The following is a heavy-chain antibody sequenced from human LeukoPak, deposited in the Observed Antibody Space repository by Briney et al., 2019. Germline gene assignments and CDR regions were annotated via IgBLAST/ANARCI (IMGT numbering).Heavy chain of an antibody. D-gene: IGHD3-22*01. V-gene: IGHV3-66*02. CDR3: ARATYDSSGLFDY. Sequence: PGGSLRLSCAASGFTVSSNYMSWVRQAPGKGLEWVSVIYSGGSTYYADSVKGRFTISRDNSKNTVYLQMNSLRAEDTAVYYCARATYDSSGLFDYWGQGTLVTVSS. CDR1: GFTVSSNY. CDR2: IYSGGST. J-gene: IGHJ4*02.